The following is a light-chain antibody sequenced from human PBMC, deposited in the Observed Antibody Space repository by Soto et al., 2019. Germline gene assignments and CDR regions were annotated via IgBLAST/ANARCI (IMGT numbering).Light chain of an antibody. J-gene: IGLJ2*01. Sequence: QSALTQPASVSGSPGQSITISCTGTSDDIGANNYVSWYQHHPGKAPKILIYEAANRPSGISHRFSGSKSGNTASLTIPGLQAEDEADYFCTSYTSASTLVFCGGTKVTVL. CDR3: TSYTSASTLV. CDR1: SDDIGANNY. CDR2: EAA. V-gene: IGLV2-14*01.